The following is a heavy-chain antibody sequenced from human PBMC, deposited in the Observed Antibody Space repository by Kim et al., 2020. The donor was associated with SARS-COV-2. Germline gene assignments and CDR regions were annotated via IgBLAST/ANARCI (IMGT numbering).Heavy chain of an antibody. V-gene: IGHV3-74*01. J-gene: IGHJ6*02. CDR2: INSDGSST. D-gene: IGHD6-13*01. Sequence: GGSLRLSCAASGFTFSTYWMHWVRQAPGKGLVWVSRINSDGSSTSYADSVKGRFTISRDNAKNTLYLQMNSLRAEDTAVYYCARDTRDSSSWYFRGYYYYAMDVWGPGPTATAAS. CDR3: ARDTRDSSSWYFRGYYYYAMDV. CDR1: GFTFSTYW.